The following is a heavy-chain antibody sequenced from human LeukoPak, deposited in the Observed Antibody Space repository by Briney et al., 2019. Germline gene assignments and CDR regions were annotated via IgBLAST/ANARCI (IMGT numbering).Heavy chain of an antibody. D-gene: IGHD2-2*01. J-gene: IGHJ6*03. V-gene: IGHV4-34*01. Sequence: SEPLSLTCAVYGGSFSGYYWSWIRQPPGKGLEWIGEINHSGSTNYNPSLKSRVTISVDTSKNQFSLKLSSVTAADTAVYYCARISSYYYYYMDVWGKGTTVTVSS. CDR1: GGSFSGYY. CDR3: ARISSYYYYYMDV. CDR2: INHSGST.